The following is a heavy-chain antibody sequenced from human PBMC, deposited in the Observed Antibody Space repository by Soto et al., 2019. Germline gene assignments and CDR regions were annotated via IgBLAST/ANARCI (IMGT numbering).Heavy chain of an antibody. CDR2: INSDGSST. CDR3: AKGRSYYHYYAVDV. V-gene: IGHV3-74*01. Sequence: GGSLRLSCAASGFTFSSYGMHWVRQAPGKGLVWVSRINSDGSSTSYADSVKGRFTISRDNSKNTLYLQMNSLRAEDTALYYCAKGRSYYHYYAVDVWGQAPTVTLSS. CDR1: GFTFSSYG. J-gene: IGHJ6*02.